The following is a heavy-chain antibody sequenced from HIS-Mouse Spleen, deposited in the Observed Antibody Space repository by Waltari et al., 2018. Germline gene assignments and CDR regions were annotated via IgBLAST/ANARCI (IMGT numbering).Heavy chain of an antibody. CDR1: GFPFSSYA. V-gene: IGHV3-30-3*01. D-gene: IGHD5-18*01. CDR3: ARGFVDTAMVDY. Sequence: QVQLVESGGGVVQPGRSLRRSCAALGFPFSSYALHRVRQGTGKGLEWVAVISDDGSNKYYADSVKGRFTISRDNSKNTLYLQMNSLRAEDTAVYYCARGFVDTAMVDYWGQGTLVTVSS. J-gene: IGHJ4*02. CDR2: ISDDGSNK.